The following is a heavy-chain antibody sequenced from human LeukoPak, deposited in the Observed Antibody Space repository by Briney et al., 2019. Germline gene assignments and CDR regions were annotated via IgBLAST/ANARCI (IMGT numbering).Heavy chain of an antibody. Sequence: ASVKVSCKASGYTFTGYYMHWVRQAPGQGLEWMGWINPNSGGTNYAQKLQGRVTMTRDTSISTAYMELSRLRSDDTAVYYCAREARQWLVPDLRAFDIWGQGTMVTVSS. CDR3: AREARQWLVPDLRAFDI. CDR2: INPNSGGT. J-gene: IGHJ3*02. V-gene: IGHV1-2*02. CDR1: GYTFTGYY. D-gene: IGHD6-19*01.